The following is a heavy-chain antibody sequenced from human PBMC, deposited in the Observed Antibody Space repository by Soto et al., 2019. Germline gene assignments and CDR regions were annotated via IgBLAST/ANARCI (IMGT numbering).Heavy chain of an antibody. CDR1: GFTFSSYA. Sequence: PGGSLRLSCAASGFTFSSYAMSWVRQAPGKGLEWVSAISGSGGSTYYADSVKGRFTISRDNSKNTLYLQMNSLRAEDTAVYYSAKDAPTPIVQMVYAKQLGAFDIWGQGTMVTVSS. D-gene: IGHD2-8*01. CDR3: AKDAPTPIVQMVYAKQLGAFDI. CDR2: ISGSGGST. J-gene: IGHJ3*02. V-gene: IGHV3-23*01.